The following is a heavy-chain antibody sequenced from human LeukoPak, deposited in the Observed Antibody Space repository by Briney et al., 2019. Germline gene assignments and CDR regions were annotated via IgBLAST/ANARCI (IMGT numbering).Heavy chain of an antibody. Sequence: ASVKVSCKASGYTFTSYYMHWVRQAPGQGLEWMGWINPNSGGTNYAQKFQGRVTMTRDTSISTAYMELSRLRSDDTAVYYCARDPTEQWLVSIYYYYYGMDVWGQGTTVTVSS. CDR3: ARDPTEQWLVSIYYYYYGMDV. V-gene: IGHV1-2*02. CDR2: INPNSGGT. CDR1: GYTFTSYY. D-gene: IGHD6-19*01. J-gene: IGHJ6*02.